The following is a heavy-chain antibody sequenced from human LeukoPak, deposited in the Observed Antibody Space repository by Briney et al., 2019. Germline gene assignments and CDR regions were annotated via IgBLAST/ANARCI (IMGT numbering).Heavy chain of an antibody. Sequence: GGSLRLSCAASGFTFSSYGMSWVRQAPGKGLEWVSAISGSGSTIYYADSVKGRFTISRDNAKNSLYLQMYSLRAEDTAVYYCAELGITMIGGVWGKGTTVTISS. J-gene: IGHJ6*04. D-gene: IGHD3-10*02. CDR3: AELGITMIGGV. V-gene: IGHV3-48*04. CDR2: ISGSGSTI. CDR1: GFTFSSYG.